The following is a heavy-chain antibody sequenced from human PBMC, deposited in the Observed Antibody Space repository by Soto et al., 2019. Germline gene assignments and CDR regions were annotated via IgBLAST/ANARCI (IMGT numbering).Heavy chain of an antibody. CDR3: VRLIGNSWLDF. V-gene: IGHV6-1*01. Sequence: TLSLTCESRVGKVCSSRVSWNWFKQSPSRGLEWLGRTYYRSKWYNDYAESVKSRITINPDTSKNQFSLHLNSVTPEDTAVYYCVRLIGNSWLDFWGQGTLVTV. J-gene: IGHJ5*01. CDR1: VGKVCSSRVS. D-gene: IGHD1-26*01. CDR2: TYYRSKWYN.